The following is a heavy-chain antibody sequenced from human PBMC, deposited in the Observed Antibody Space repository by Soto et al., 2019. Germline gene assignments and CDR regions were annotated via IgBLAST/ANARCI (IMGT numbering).Heavy chain of an antibody. D-gene: IGHD3-10*01. CDR3: ARGMAYYYGSGSYYNPYYFDY. J-gene: IGHJ4*02. CDR1: GGSFSGYY. Sequence: SETLSLTCAVYGGSFSGYYWSWIRQPPGKGLEWIGEINHSGSTNYNPSLKSRVTISVDTSKNQFSLKLSSVTAADTAVYYCARGMAYYYGSGSYYNPYYFDYWGQGTLVTVSS. CDR2: INHSGST. V-gene: IGHV4-34*01.